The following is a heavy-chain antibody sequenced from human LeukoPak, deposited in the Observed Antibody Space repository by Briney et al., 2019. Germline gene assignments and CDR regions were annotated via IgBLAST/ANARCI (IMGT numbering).Heavy chain of an antibody. Sequence: PGGSLRLSCAASGFTFSNYWMSWVRQAPGKGLEWVANIKQDGSEIYYVDYVKGLLTSPRDNSKNTLYLQMNSLTVEDTAVYDCAKPWGETGSIDAFDIWGQGTMVIVSS. CDR1: GFTFSNYW. J-gene: IGHJ3*02. D-gene: IGHD7-27*01. CDR3: AKPWGETGSIDAFDI. CDR2: IKQDGSEI. V-gene: IGHV3-7*05.